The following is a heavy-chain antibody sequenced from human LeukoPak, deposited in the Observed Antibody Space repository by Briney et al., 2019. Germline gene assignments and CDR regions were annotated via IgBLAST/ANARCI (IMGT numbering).Heavy chain of an antibody. CDR1: GFTFSSYS. CDR3: ARVITGMDY. D-gene: IGHD1-20*01. CDR2: ISSSGSYI. J-gene: IGHJ4*02. Sequence: GGSLRLSCAASGFTFSSYSMYWVRQAPGKGLEWVSSISSSGSYIYYADSVKGRSTISRDNARNSLYLQMNSLRAEDTAVYYCARVITGMDYWGQGTLVTVSS. V-gene: IGHV3-21*01.